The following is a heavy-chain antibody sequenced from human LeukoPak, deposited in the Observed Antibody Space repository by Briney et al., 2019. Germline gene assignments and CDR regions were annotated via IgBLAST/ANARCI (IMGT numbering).Heavy chain of an antibody. CDR1: GFTFDNYA. V-gene: IGHV3-23*01. CDR3: AVTTVVNYYFDY. D-gene: IGHD4-23*01. CDR2: ITGSGGGI. Sequence: GGSLRLSCEASGFTFDNYAMSWVRQAPGKGLEWVSAITGSGGGIYYADSVEGRFTISRDNSKKTLYLQMNSLRAEDTAVYYCAVTTVVNYYFDYWGQGTLVTVSS. J-gene: IGHJ4*02.